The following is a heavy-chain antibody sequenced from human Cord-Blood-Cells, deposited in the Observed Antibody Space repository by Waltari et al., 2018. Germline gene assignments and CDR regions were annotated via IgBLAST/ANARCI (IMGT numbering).Heavy chain of an antibody. CDR2: IYYSGST. CDR1: GGSISSSSYY. D-gene: IGHD3-3*01. J-gene: IGHJ4*02. V-gene: IGHV4-39*01. Sequence: QLQLQESGPGLVKPSETLSLTCTVSGGSISSSSYYWGWIRQPPGKGMEWIGSIYYSGSTYYNPSLTSRVTISVDTSKNQFSLKLSSVTAADTAVYYCARTNYDFWSGWDYYFDYWGQGTLVTVSS. CDR3: ARTNYDFWSGWDYYFDY.